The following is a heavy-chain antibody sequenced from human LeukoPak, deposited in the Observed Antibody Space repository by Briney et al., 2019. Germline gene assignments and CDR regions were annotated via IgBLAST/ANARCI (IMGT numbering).Heavy chain of an antibody. CDR3: ARTPEVVGWFDP. V-gene: IGHV4-39*01. Sequence: SETLSLTCTVSGGSISSSTDYWGWIRQPPGKGLEWIGRIYYSGSTYYNPSLKSRVAMSVDTPKNQFSLKMSSVTAADTAVYYCARTPEVVGWFDPWGQGTLVTVSS. J-gene: IGHJ5*02. CDR2: IYYSGST. CDR1: GGSISSSTDY.